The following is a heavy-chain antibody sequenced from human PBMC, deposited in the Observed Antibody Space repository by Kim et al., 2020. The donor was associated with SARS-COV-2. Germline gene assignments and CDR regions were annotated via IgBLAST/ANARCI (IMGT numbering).Heavy chain of an antibody. CDR1: GFTFDDYA. J-gene: IGHJ6*02. D-gene: IGHD3-10*01. CDR2: ISWNSGSI. V-gene: IGHV3-9*01. CDR3: AKDLGSGGMDV. Sequence: GGSLRLSCAASGFTFDDYAMHWVRQAPGKGLEWVSGISWNSGSIGYADSVKGRFTISRDNAKNSLYLQMNSLRAEDTALYYCAKDLGSGGMDVWGQGTTVTVSS.